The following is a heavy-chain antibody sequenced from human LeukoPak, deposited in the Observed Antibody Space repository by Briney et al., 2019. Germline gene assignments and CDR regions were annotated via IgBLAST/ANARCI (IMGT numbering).Heavy chain of an antibody. CDR3: ARPNDYGGNLYYFDY. CDR1: GGSFSGYY. J-gene: IGHJ4*02. Sequence: PSETLSLTCAVYGGSFSGYYWSWIRQPPGKGLEWIGEINHSGSTNYNPSLKSRVTISVDTSKNQFSLKLSSVTAADTAAYYCARPNDYGGNLYYFDYWGQGTLVTVSS. D-gene: IGHD4-23*01. CDR2: INHSGST. V-gene: IGHV4-34*01.